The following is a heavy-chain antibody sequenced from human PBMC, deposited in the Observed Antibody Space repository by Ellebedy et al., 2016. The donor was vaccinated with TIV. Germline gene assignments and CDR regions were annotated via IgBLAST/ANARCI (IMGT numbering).Heavy chain of an antibody. CDR3: ARDQYSGSYYGAFDI. CDR1: GFTFNSYG. CDR2: IWYDGSDK. J-gene: IGHJ3*02. V-gene: IGHV3-33*01. D-gene: IGHD1-26*01. Sequence: GESLKISXAASGFTFNSYGMHWVRQAPGKGLEWVAIIWYDGSDKYYADSVKGRFTISRDNSKKTLYLQMNSLRAGDTAVYYCARDQYSGSYYGAFDIWGQGTMVTVSS.